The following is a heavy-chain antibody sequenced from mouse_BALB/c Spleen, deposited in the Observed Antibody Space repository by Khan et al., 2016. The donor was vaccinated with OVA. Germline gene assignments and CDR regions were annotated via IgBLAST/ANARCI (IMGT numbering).Heavy chain of an antibody. J-gene: IGHJ3*01. CDR1: GFTFSTYG. CDR3: ARLAYYYNSEGFAY. Sequence: EVELVESGGDLVKTGGSLKLSCAASGFTFSTYGMSWVRQTPDKRLEWVATINSGGHYTTYIDNMKGRFTISRDNAKNILYLQMTSLRSEDTAMYYCARLAYYYNSEGFAYWGQGTLVTVSA. D-gene: IGHD1-1*02. V-gene: IGHV5-6*01. CDR2: INSGGHYT.